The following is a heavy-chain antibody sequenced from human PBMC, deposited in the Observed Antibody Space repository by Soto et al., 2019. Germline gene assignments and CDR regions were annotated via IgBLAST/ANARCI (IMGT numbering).Heavy chain of an antibody. Sequence: GQSQKISCKASGYIFTNNWIGWVRQMPGKGLEWMGLIYPGDSDTRYSPSFQGQVTISADKSISTAYLQWISLKASDTAMYYCARVGLTILGVPYYYYGMDVWGEGTTVTVCS. J-gene: IGHJ6*01. D-gene: IGHD3-3*01. CDR2: IYPGDSDT. CDR3: ARVGLTILGVPYYYYGMDV. CDR1: GYIFTNNW. V-gene: IGHV5-51*01.